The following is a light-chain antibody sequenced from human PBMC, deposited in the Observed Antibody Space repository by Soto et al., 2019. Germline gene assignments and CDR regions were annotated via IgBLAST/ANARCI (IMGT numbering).Light chain of an antibody. V-gene: IGKV3-20*01. CDR1: QSVSSSY. Sequence: EIVLTQSPGTLSLSPGERATLSCRASQSVSSSYLAWYRQKPGQAPRLLIYGASSRATGIPDRFSGSGSGTDFTLTSIRLEPEDFAVYYCQQYGSSPYTFGQGTKLEIK. CDR2: GAS. CDR3: QQYGSSPYT. J-gene: IGKJ2*01.